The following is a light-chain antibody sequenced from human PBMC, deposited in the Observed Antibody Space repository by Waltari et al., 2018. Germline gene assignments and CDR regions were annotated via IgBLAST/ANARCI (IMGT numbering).Light chain of an antibody. V-gene: IGLV5-45*01. CDR2: YHTDSDK. CDR1: SGITVGSYS. J-gene: IGLJ2*01. Sequence: QPVLTQPTSLSASPGASARLTCTLRSGITVGSYSIFWYQQKPGSPPRYLLNYHTDSDKNQGSGVPSRFSGSKDASANAGVLLISGLQSEDEADFYCLIWYNSAWVFGGGTRLTVL. CDR3: LIWYNSAWV.